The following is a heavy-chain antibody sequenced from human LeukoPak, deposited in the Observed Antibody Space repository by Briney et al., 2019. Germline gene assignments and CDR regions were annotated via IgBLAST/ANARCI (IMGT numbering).Heavy chain of an antibody. J-gene: IGHJ3*02. CDR2: IYTSGST. Sequence: SETLSLTCTVSGGSISSYYWSWIRQPAGKGLEWIGRIYTSGSTNYNPSLKSRVTMSVDTSKNQFSLKLSSVTAADTAVYYCARDKPVEQQLVHDAFDIWGQGTMVTVSS. CDR1: GGSISSYY. CDR3: ARDKPVEQQLVHDAFDI. D-gene: IGHD6-13*01. V-gene: IGHV4-4*07.